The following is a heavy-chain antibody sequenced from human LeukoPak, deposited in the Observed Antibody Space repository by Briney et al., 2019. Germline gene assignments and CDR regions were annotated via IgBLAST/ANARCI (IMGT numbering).Heavy chain of an antibody. Sequence: SETLSLTCTVSGGSISSYHWSWIRQPPGKGLECIGYIYYSGSTHYNPSLKSRVTISVDTSKNQFSLKLSSVTAADTAVYCCARDESGSGWYNANWFDPWGQGTLVTVSS. J-gene: IGHJ5*02. V-gene: IGHV4-59*12. D-gene: IGHD6-19*01. CDR3: ARDESGSGWYNANWFDP. CDR1: GGSISSYH. CDR2: IYYSGST.